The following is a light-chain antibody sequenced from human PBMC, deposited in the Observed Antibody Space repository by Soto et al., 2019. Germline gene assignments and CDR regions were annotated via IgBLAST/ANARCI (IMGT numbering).Light chain of an antibody. Sequence: EIVLTQSPGTLSLSPGERATLSCRASQSVSSSYLAWYQQKPGQAPRLLIYGASRRATGIPYRFSGSGSGTDFTLTIGRLEPEDFAVYYCQHCGSSSWTFGQGTKVEIK. CDR2: GAS. CDR3: QHCGSSSWT. J-gene: IGKJ1*01. CDR1: QSVSSSY. V-gene: IGKV3-20*01.